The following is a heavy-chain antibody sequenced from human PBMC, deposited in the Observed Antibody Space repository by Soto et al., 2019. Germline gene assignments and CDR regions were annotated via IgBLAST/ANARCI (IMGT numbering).Heavy chain of an antibody. CDR1: GFTFSSYA. Sequence: PGGSLRLSCAASGFTFSSYAMSWVRQAPGKGLEWVSAISGSGGSTYYADSVKGRFTISRDNAKNTLYLQMNSLRAEDTAVYYCARDQTGIAAAGSNYYYYMDVWGKGTTVTVSS. D-gene: IGHD6-13*01. V-gene: IGHV3-23*01. CDR2: ISGSGGST. J-gene: IGHJ6*03. CDR3: ARDQTGIAAAGSNYYYYMDV.